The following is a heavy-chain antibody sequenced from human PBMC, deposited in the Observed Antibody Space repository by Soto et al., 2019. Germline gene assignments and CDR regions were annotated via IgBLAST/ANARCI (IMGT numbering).Heavy chain of an antibody. J-gene: IGHJ6*02. Sequence: SESLSLTCTVAAGPISTDYWSWIRRAPGRGLEWIGYISSSGIPVYTPSLKSRLTISVDPSKNLFSLQLTSVTAADTATYYCARLFIVGDPGSYYTGLDVCGQGTTVT. CDR1: AGPISTDY. D-gene: IGHD1-26*01. V-gene: IGHV4-59*01. CDR3: ARLFIVGDPGSYYTGLDV. CDR2: ISSSGIP.